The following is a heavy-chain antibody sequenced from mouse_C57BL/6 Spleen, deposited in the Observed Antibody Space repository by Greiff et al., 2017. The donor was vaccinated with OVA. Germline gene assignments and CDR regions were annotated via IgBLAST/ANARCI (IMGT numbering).Heavy chain of an antibody. V-gene: IGHV3-6*01. Sequence: EVKLMESGPGLVKPSQSLSLTCSVTGYSITSGYYWNWIRQFPGNKLEWMGYISYDGSNNYNPSLKNRISITRDTSTNQFFLKLDSVTTEDTATYYCAREDYGSSYDWYFDVWGTGTTVTVSS. J-gene: IGHJ1*03. CDR1: GYSITSGYY. D-gene: IGHD1-1*01. CDR2: ISYDGSN. CDR3: AREDYGSSYDWYFDV.